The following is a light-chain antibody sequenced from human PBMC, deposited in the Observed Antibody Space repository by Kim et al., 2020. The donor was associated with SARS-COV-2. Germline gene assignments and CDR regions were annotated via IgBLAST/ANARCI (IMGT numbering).Light chain of an antibody. V-gene: IGLV3-1*01. CDR2: QDS. CDR3: QAWDSSTAVV. CDR1: KLGDKY. Sequence: VYPGPPASFTWSGDKLGDKYACWYQQKPCQSPVLVIYQDSKRPSGIPERFSGSNSGNTATLTLSGTQAMDEADYYCQAWDSSTAVVFGGGTQLTVL. J-gene: IGLJ2*01.